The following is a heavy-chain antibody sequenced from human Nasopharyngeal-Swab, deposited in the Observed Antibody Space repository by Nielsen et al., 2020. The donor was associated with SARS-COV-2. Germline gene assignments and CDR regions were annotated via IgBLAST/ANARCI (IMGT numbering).Heavy chain of an antibody. V-gene: IGHV4-59*01. CDR2: IYYSGST. Sequence: WIRQPPGKGLEWIGYIYYSGSTNYNPSLKSRVTISVDTSKNQFSLKLSSVTAADTAVYYCARDQRSGWFDAFDIWGQGTMVTVS. J-gene: IGHJ3*02. CDR3: ARDQRSGWFDAFDI. D-gene: IGHD6-19*01.